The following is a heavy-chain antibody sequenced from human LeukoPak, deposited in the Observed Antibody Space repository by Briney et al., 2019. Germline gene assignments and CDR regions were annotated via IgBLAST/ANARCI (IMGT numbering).Heavy chain of an antibody. CDR3: AKDRTRQAY. Sequence: PGGSLRLSCAASGFPFSTYSMNWVRQAPGKGLEWVSSISSSSGFIYYADSVKGRFTISRDNAKNSLYLQMNSLRAEDTAVYYCAKDRTRQAYWGQGTLVTVSS. V-gene: IGHV3-21*04. CDR2: ISSSSGFI. D-gene: IGHD3-3*01. J-gene: IGHJ4*02. CDR1: GFPFSTYS.